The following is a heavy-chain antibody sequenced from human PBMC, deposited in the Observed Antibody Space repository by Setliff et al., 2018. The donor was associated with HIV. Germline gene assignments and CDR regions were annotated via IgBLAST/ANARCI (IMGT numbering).Heavy chain of an antibody. V-gene: IGHV3-74*03. J-gene: IGHJ4*02. Sequence: GGSLRLSCAASGFTFSSYWMHWVRQAPGQGLVWVSRISSDATRRTYADSLKGRFTISRDNAKSTLFLQMNSLRAEDTAVYYCARALYGSDSLLDSWGQGTLVTVSS. CDR2: ISSDATRR. CDR3: ARALYGSDSLLDS. CDR1: GFTFSSYW. D-gene: IGHD1-26*01.